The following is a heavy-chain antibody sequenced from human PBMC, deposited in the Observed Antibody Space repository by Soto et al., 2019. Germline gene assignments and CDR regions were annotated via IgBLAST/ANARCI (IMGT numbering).Heavy chain of an antibody. CDR1: VGSVTNSSYY. CDR2: VYYRGRS. Sequence: TLSLTCTVSVGSVTNSSYYWGWIRQSPGKGLEWIGSVYYRGRSYSKSSVKSRVTISVDTSKSRFSLSLNSVTASDTAVYFCVSQRTTVPTQAYFDYWGPGALVTVSS. J-gene: IGHJ4*02. V-gene: IGHV4-39*01. D-gene: IGHD4-17*01. CDR3: VSQRTTVPTQAYFDY.